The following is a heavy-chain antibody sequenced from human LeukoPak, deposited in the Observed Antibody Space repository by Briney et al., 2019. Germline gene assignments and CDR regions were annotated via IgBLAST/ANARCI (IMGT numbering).Heavy chain of an antibody. D-gene: IGHD6-19*01. CDR2: IYTSGST. J-gene: IGHJ3*02. V-gene: IGHV4-4*07. CDR1: GDSMISYY. Sequence: SETLSLTCTVSGDSMISYYWSWIRQPAGKGLEWIGRIYTSGSTNYNPSLKSRVTMSVDTSKNQFSLKLSSVTAADTAVYYCASYTIAVAGTEAFDIWGQGTMVTVSS. CDR3: ASYTIAVAGTEAFDI.